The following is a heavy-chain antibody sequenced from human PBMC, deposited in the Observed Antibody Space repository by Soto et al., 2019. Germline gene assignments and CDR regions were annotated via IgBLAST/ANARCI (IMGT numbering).Heavy chain of an antibody. CDR3: ARVGCSGGSCFRKSVNWFDP. Sequence: SETLSLTCTVSGGSISSSSYYWGWIRQPPGKGLEWIGSIYYSGSTYYNPSLKSRVTISVDTSKNQFSLKLSSVTAADTAVYYCARVGCSGGSCFRKSVNWFDPWGQGTLVTVSS. D-gene: IGHD2-15*01. J-gene: IGHJ5*02. CDR1: GGSISSSSYY. CDR2: IYYSGST. V-gene: IGHV4-39*01.